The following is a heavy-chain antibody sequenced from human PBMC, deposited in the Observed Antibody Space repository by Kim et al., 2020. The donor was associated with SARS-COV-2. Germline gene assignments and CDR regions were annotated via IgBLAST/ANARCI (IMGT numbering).Heavy chain of an antibody. CDR1: GGSISSYY. CDR2: IYYSGST. CDR3: ARQRAGYSSGPYYYYYGMDV. D-gene: IGHD6-19*01. Sequence: SETLSLTCTVSGGSISSYYWSWIRQPPGKGLEWIGYIYYSGSTNYNPSLKSRVTISVDTSKNKFSLKLSSVTAADTAVYYCARQRAGYSSGPYYYYYGMDVWGQGTTVTVSS. J-gene: IGHJ6*02. V-gene: IGHV4-59*08.